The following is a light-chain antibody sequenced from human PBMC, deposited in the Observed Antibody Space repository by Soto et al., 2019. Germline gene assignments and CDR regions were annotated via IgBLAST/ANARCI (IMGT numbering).Light chain of an antibody. CDR3: QHYNNWPPWT. CDR2: DAS. V-gene: IGKV3-15*01. CDR1: ESVNNN. J-gene: IGKJ1*01. Sequence: EIVMTQSPATLSVSPGERSNLSCSSSESVNNNLAWYQQKPGQAPRLLVYDASTRATGIPAIFSGSGSGTEFTLTISTLQSEDFAVYYCQHYNNWPPWTFGQGTKVDIK.